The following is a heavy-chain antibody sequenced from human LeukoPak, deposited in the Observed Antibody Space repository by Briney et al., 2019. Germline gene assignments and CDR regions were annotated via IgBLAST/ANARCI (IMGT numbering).Heavy chain of an antibody. CDR1: GFTFSSYW. V-gene: IGHV3-7*03. Sequence: GGSLRLSCAVSGFTFSSYWMSWVRQAPGKGLEWVANIKKDGSEKYYVDSVKGRLTISRDNAKTSLYLQMNSLRAEDTAVYYCAKGGAQVGGQGTLVTVSS. CDR3: AKGGAQV. D-gene: IGHD1-26*01. J-gene: IGHJ4*02. CDR2: IKKDGSEK.